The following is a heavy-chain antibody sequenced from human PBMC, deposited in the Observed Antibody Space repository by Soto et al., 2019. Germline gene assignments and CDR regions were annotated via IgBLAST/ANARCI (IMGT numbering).Heavy chain of an antibody. D-gene: IGHD2-21*01. CDR3: ARSPYCGTECNSGYLDL. V-gene: IGHV3-53*01. CDR1: GFVVSSNY. Sequence: PGGSLRLSCATSGFVVSSNYMHWGRQAPGKGLEWVSVMYSDGKTYYAESVKGRFTISRDNSKSTVFLHMKSLRAEDTAVYYCARSPYCGTECNSGYLDLWGQGSLVTVSS. CDR2: MYSDGKT. J-gene: IGHJ4*02.